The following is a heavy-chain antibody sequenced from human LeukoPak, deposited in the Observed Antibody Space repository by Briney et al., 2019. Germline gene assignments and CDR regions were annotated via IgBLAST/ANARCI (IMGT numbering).Heavy chain of an antibody. CDR2: IYYSGST. D-gene: IGHD3-22*01. V-gene: IGHV4-59*01. CDR1: GGSISSYY. J-gene: IGHJ5*02. CDR3: ARGQGVTVIKVGKNWFDP. Sequence: SETLSLTCTVFGGSISSYYWSWIRQPPGKGLEWIGYIYYSGSTNYNPSLKSRVTISVDTSKNQFSLKLSSVTAADTAVYYCARGQGVTVIKVGKNWFDPWSQGTQVIVSP.